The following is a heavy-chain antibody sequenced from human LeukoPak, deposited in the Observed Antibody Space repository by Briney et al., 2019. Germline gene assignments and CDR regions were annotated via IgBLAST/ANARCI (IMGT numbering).Heavy chain of an antibody. V-gene: IGHV1-2*02. D-gene: IGHD3-22*01. CDR3: ARELGSGFYRYFDY. Sequence: ASVKVSCKASGYTFTSYYIHWVRQAPGQGLEGMGWSNPNSGGTNFAQKFQGRVSMTRDTSISTAYMELSRLRSDDTAVYYCARELGSGFYRYFDYWGQGTLVTVSS. CDR2: SNPNSGGT. J-gene: IGHJ4*02. CDR1: GYTFTSYY.